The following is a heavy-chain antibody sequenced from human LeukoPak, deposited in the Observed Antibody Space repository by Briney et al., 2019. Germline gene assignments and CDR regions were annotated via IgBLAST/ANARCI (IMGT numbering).Heavy chain of an antibody. CDR2: ISGSGGNT. CDR3: ARLGVVVAANGPSP. J-gene: IGHJ5*02. Sequence: GGSLRLSCAASGFTFSSYAMSWVRQAPGKGLEWVSAISGSGGNTYYADSVKGRFTISRDNSKNTLYLQMNSLRAEDTAVYYCARLGVVVAANGPSPWGQGTLVTVSS. CDR1: GFTFSSYA. V-gene: IGHV3-23*01. D-gene: IGHD2-15*01.